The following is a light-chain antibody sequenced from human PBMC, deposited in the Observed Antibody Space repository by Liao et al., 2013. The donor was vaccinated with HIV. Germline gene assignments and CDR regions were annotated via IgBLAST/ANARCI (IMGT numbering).Light chain of an antibody. J-gene: IGLJ3*02. V-gene: IGLV3-1*01. Sequence: SYELSQPPSVSVSPGQTATITCSGDRLGDDYVCWYQQKTGQSPVVIIYQDNKRPSGIPQRFSGSNSGNTATLTIRGTQAVDEADYYCQVWDSTSDHRVFGGGTKLTVV. CDR2: QDN. CDR3: QVWDSTSDHRV. CDR1: RLGDDY.